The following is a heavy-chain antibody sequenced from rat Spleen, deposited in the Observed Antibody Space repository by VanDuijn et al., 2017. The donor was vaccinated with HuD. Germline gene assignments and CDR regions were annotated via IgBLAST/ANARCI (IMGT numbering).Heavy chain of an antibody. CDR2: MWSGGST. CDR3: ARDLDGYFDY. J-gene: IGHJ2*01. Sequence: QVQLMESGPGLVQPSATLSLTCTVSAFSLTSYNVHWVRQPPGKGLEWMGGMWSGGSTDYNSALKSRLSISRDTSKNQVFLKMNSLQSEDTTTYYCARDLDGYFDYWGQGVMVTVSS. CDR1: AFSLTSYN. D-gene: IGHD1-12*03. V-gene: IGHV2-45*01.